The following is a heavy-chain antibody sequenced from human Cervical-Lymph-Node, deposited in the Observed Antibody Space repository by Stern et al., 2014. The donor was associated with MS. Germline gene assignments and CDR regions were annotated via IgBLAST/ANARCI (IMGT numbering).Heavy chain of an antibody. V-gene: IGHV1-69*01. Sequence: VQLLESGAEVKKPGSSVKVSCKASGGTFSSYAINWVRQAPGQGLEWMGGIIPIFGTTNYAQKFKGRVTITADESTSTAYMELSSLRSEDTAVYYCARDSERMTYLDYWGQGTLVTVSS. CDR1: GGTFSSYA. CDR2: IIPIFGTT. D-gene: IGHD1-1*01. CDR3: ARDSERMTYLDY. J-gene: IGHJ4*02.